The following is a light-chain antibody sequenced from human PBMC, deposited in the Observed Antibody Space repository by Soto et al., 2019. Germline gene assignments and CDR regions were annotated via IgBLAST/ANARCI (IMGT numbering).Light chain of an antibody. J-gene: IGKJ5*01. V-gene: IGKV3-20*01. CDR3: HHFVSPPIT. Sequence: EIVLTQSPDTLSLSPGERATLSCRASQRGICNFLAWYQHKPGQAPRLLVYGSSNRATGISDRFSGSASGTDFTLTISRLEPEDFAVYFCHHFVSPPITFGQGTRLEIK. CDR1: QRGICNF. CDR2: GSS.